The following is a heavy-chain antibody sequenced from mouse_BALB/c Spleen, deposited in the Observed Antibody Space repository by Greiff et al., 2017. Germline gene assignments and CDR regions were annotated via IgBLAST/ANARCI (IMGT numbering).Heavy chain of an antibody. CDR1: GFTFSSYA. Sequence: EVKLMESGGGLVKPGGSLKLSCAASGFTFSSYAMSWVRQSPEKRLEWVAEISSGGSYTYYPDTVTGRFTISRDNAKNTLYLEMSSLRSEDTAMYYCARDNGYYYFDYWGQGTTLTVSS. V-gene: IGHV5-9-4*01. CDR3: ARDNGYYYFDY. D-gene: IGHD2-3*01. CDR2: ISSGGSYT. J-gene: IGHJ2*01.